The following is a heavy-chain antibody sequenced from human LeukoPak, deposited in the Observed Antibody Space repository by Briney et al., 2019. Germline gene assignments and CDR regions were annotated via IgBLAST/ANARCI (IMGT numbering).Heavy chain of an antibody. V-gene: IGHV4-34*01. Sequence: SETLSLTCAVYGGSFSGYYWSWIRQPPGKGLEWIGEINHSGSTNYNPSLKSRVTISVDTSKNQFSLKLSSVTAADTAVYYCARGVITIFGVAKDYFDYWGQGTLVTVSS. CDR1: GGSFSGYY. J-gene: IGHJ4*02. D-gene: IGHD3-3*01. CDR2: INHSGST. CDR3: ARGVITIFGVAKDYFDY.